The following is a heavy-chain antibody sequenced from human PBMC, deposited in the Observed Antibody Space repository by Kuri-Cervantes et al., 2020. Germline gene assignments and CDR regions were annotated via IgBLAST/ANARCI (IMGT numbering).Heavy chain of an antibody. D-gene: IGHD6-19*01. J-gene: IGHJ5*02. Sequence: GESLKISCAASGFTFSDYYMSWIRQAPGKGLEWVSHISSSGSTKYYADSVKGRFTISRDNAKNSLYLQMNSLRAEDTALYHCARTVAVAGVFLGGWFDPWGQGTLVTVSS. CDR3: ARTVAVAGVFLGGWFDP. CDR1: GFTFSDYY. CDR2: ISSSGSTK. V-gene: IGHV3-11*01.